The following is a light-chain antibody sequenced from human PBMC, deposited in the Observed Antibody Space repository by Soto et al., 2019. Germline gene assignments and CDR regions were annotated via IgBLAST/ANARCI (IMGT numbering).Light chain of an antibody. CDR3: AAWDASLNGYV. CDR2: SNN. J-gene: IGLJ1*01. V-gene: IGLV1-44*01. Sequence: QSVLTQPPSASGTPGQRVTISCSGSSSTIGSNTVNWYQQLPGTAPKLLIYSNNQRPSGVPDRFSGSKSGTSASLAISGLQSEDEADYYRAAWDASLNGYVFGTGTKVTVL. CDR1: SSTIGSNT.